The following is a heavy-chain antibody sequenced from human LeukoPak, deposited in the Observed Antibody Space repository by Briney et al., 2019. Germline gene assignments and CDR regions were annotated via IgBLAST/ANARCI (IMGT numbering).Heavy chain of an antibody. D-gene: IGHD3-10*01. J-gene: IGHJ4*02. CDR3: AIGDVGLLWFGEPKPFDY. CDR2: IYTSGST. Sequence: SETLSLTCTVSGGSISSYYWSWIRQPAGKGLEWIGRIYTSGSTNYNPSLKSRVTMSVDTSKNQFSLKLSSVTAADTAVYYCAIGDVGLLWFGEPKPFDYWGQGTLVTVSS. V-gene: IGHV4-4*07. CDR1: GGSISSYY.